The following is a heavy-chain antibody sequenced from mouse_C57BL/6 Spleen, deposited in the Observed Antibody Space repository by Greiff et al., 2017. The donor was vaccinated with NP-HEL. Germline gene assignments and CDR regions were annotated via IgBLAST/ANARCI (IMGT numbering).Heavy chain of an antibody. CDR2: IDPANGNT. D-gene: IGHD2-4*01. J-gene: IGHJ2*01. V-gene: IGHV14-3*01. CDR3: ARIGVYDYDGHYYFDY. CDR1: GFNIKNTY. Sequence: EVQLQESVAELVRPGASVKLSCTASGFNIKNTYMHWVKQRPEQGLEWIGRIDPANGNTTYAPKFQGKATITADTSSNTAYLQLSSLTSEDTAIYYCARIGVYDYDGHYYFDYWGQGTTLTVSS.